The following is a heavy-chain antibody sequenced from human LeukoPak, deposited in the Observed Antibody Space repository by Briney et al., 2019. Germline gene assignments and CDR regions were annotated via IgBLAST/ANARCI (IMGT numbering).Heavy chain of an antibody. CDR1: GYTFTSYG. CDR2: ISAYNGNT. CDR3: ARERGPSQYFPFDY. D-gene: IGHD2/OR15-2a*01. V-gene: IGHV1-18*04. J-gene: IGHJ4*02. Sequence: ASVKVSCKASGYTFTSYGIGWVREAPGQGLEWMGWISAYNGNTNYAQKLQGRVTMTTDTSTSTAYMELRSLRSDDTAVYYCARERGPSQYFPFDYWGQGTLVTVSS.